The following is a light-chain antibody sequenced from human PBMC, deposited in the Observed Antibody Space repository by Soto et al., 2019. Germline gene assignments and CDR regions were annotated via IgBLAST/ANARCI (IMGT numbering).Light chain of an antibody. Sequence: EIVLTQSPGTLSLSPGERATLSCRASQSVSSSYLAWYQQKPGQAPRLLIYGASSRAPGIPDRFSGSGSGTDFPLTISRLEPEDFAVYYCQQYGSSPRVTFGQGTRLEIK. J-gene: IGKJ5*01. V-gene: IGKV3-20*01. CDR1: QSVSSSY. CDR3: QQYGSSPRVT. CDR2: GAS.